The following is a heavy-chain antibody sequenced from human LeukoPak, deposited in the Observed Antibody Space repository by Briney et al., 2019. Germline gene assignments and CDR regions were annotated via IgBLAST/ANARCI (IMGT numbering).Heavy chain of an antibody. CDR3: ARDPDYLVSGMDV. V-gene: IGHV4-34*01. CDR2: INPSGSA. CDR1: GGSFSANF. Sequence: PSEALSLTCAVYGGSFSANFWTWIRQPPGKGLEWIGEINPSGSANYNPSLKSRVTISVDTSKNQISLKLKSVTVADTAVYFCARDPDYLVSGMDVWGGGTKVTVSS. J-gene: IGHJ6*03. D-gene: IGHD4-11*01.